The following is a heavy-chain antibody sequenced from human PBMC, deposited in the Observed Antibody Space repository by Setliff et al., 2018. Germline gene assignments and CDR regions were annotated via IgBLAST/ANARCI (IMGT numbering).Heavy chain of an antibody. V-gene: IGHV1-2*02. CDR1: GRSFTGHN. CDR2: INPDSGDT. Sequence: ASVKVSCKVSGRSFTGHNLHWVRQAPGQGLDWMGWINPDSGDTHCPQKFQGRVTMTRDTSMSTVYMELTRLTSDDTAVYYCTRSSSYGMRFWFDSWGQGPLVTVSS. J-gene: IGHJ5*01. D-gene: IGHD3-10*01. CDR3: TRSSSYGMRFWFDS.